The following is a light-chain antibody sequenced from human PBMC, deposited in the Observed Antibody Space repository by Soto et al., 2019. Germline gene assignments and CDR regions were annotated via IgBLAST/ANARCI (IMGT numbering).Light chain of an antibody. CDR2: DAY. Sequence: EIVRTQSPATLSVSLGERATLSCRASQSVGGYLAWYQQRPGQVPRLLIYDAYTRAAGVPARFSGSGSGTEFSLTISSLQSEDFAVYYCQQYSDWPLYTFGQGTKVDIK. J-gene: IGKJ2*01. CDR1: QSVGGY. V-gene: IGKV3-15*01. CDR3: QQYSDWPLYT.